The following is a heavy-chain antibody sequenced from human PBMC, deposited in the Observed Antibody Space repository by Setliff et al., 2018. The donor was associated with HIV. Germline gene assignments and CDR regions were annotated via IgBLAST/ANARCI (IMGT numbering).Heavy chain of an antibody. Sequence: VASVKVSCKASGYTFTSYGISWVRQAPGQGLEWMGWISAYNGNTNYAQKLQGRVTMTTDTSTSTAYMELRSLRSDDTAVYYCARFRMVRGVIIHRPHHDAFDIWGQGTMVTVS. V-gene: IGHV1-18*01. J-gene: IGHJ3*02. D-gene: IGHD3-10*01. CDR2: ISAYNGNT. CDR1: GYTFTSYG. CDR3: ARFRMVRGVIIHRPHHDAFDI.